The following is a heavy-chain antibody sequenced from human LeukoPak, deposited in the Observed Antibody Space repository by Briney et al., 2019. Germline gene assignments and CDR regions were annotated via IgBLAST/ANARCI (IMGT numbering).Heavy chain of an antibody. CDR1: GFTVSSNY. CDR3: AKSGRYYDSSGYYYWDY. J-gene: IGHJ4*02. D-gene: IGHD3-22*01. V-gene: IGHV3-53*01. CDR2: IYSGGST. Sequence: PGGSLGLSCAASGFTVSSNYMSWVRQAPGKGLEWVSVIYSGGSTYYADSVKGRFTISRDNSKNTLYLQMNSLRAEDTAVYYCAKSGRYYDSSGYYYWDYWGQGTLVTVSS.